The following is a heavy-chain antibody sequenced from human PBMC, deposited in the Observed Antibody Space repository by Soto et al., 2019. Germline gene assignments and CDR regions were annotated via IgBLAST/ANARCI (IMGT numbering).Heavy chain of an antibody. CDR1: GGSVSSGSYY. CDR2: IYYSGST. J-gene: IGHJ5*02. CDR3: ARLGVVVAATREHSTPAPGFDP. D-gene: IGHD2-15*01. V-gene: IGHV4-61*01. Sequence: PSETLSLTCTVSGGSVSSGSYYWSWIRQPPGKGLEWIGYIYYSGSTNYNPSLKSRVTISVDTSKNQFSLKLSSVTAADTAVYYCARLGVVVAATREHSTPAPGFDPWGQGTLVTVSS.